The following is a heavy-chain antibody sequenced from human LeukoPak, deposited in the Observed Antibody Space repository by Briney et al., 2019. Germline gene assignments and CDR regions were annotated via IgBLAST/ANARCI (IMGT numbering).Heavy chain of an antibody. CDR3: AKKSPIFGVVIPLFDY. V-gene: IGHV3-23*01. CDR1: GFNFSSFV. D-gene: IGHD3-3*01. J-gene: IGHJ4*02. Sequence: GGPLRLSCAGSGFNFSSFVMTWVRQAPGKGLEWVSSISASGRGTYYADSVKGRFTISRDNSKNTLYLQVSSLRAEDTAVYHCAKKSPIFGVVIPLFDYWGQGTLVSVSS. CDR2: ISASGRGT.